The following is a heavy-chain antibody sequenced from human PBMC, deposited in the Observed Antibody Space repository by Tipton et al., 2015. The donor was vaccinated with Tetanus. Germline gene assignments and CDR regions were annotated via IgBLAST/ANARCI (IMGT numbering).Heavy chain of an antibody. Sequence: QLVQSGAEVTKPGASVKVSCRASGYSFTGYYIHWLRQAPGQGLEWMGCINSNNGGTNYAQKFQGSVTMTRDTSISTAYMELSRLRSDDTAVYYCARGGGDCTSTTCYSSHYFYYGMDVWGQGTTVTVSS. D-gene: IGHD2-2*01. CDR2: INSNNGGT. CDR1: GYSFTGYY. CDR3: ARGGGDCTSTTCYSSHYFYYGMDV. J-gene: IGHJ6*02. V-gene: IGHV1-2*02.